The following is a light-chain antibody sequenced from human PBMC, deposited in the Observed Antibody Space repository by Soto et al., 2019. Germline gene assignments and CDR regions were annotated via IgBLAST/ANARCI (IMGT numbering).Light chain of an antibody. CDR3: QQYGSSPWA. V-gene: IGKV3-11*01. Sequence: IVLTQSPATLSLSPGERATLSCRASQSVSSYLAWYQQKPGQAPRLLIYDASNRATGIPARFSGSGSGTDFTLTISSLEPEDFAVYYCQQYGSSPWAFGPGTKVDIK. CDR1: QSVSSY. CDR2: DAS. J-gene: IGKJ1*01.